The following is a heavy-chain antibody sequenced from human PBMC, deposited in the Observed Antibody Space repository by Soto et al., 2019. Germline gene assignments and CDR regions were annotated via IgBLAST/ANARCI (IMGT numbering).Heavy chain of an antibody. CDR1: GGSINSGHYY. Sequence: SETLSLTCTVSGGSINSGHYYWSWIRQPPGKGLEWIGYISYSGTTYYKPSLRSRITISLDTSKNQLSLRLASVTAADTAVYYCARTNYDYVWGSYRFDYWGQGTLVTVSS. J-gene: IGHJ4*02. D-gene: IGHD3-16*02. CDR3: ARTNYDYVWGSYRFDY. V-gene: IGHV4-30-4*01. CDR2: ISYSGTT.